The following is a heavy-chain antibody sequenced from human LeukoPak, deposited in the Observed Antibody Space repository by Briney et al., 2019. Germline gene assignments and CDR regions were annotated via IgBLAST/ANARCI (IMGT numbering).Heavy chain of an antibody. CDR2: IYNSATT. D-gene: IGHD5-24*01. CDR3: ARGGEGYNDDAFEV. V-gene: IGHV4-59*11. CDR1: GDSIRRHY. Sequence: KTSETLSLTCSVSGDSIRRHYCAWIRQPPGKGLEWIGHIYNSATTDYNPSFKSRVTISLDTSKKQFSVKMTSVTALDSAVYYCARGGEGYNDDAFEVWGLGTAVTVSS. J-gene: IGHJ3*01.